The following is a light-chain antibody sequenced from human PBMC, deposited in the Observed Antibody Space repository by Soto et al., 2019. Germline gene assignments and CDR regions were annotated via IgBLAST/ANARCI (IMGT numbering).Light chain of an antibody. J-gene: IGKJ4*01. CDR2: AAS. CDR3: QQTSSFPLT. Sequence: DIPMTQSPSSVSASVGDRVTITCRASQGITSWLAWYQQKPGRAAKLLIYAASSLQSGVPSRFSGSGSGRDFTLTISSLQPEDFATYFCQQTSSFPLTCGGGTKVEIK. CDR1: QGITSW. V-gene: IGKV1-12*01.